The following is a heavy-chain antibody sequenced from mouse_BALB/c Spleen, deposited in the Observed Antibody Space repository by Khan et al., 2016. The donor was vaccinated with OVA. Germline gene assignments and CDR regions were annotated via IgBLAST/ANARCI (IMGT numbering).Heavy chain of an antibody. J-gene: IGHJ3*01. D-gene: IGHD2-2*01. Sequence: QVQLQQSGAELVKTGASVKLSCKASGYIFSSYYLYWVKQRPGQGLEWIGEINPNNGDSNFNEKFKSKATLTVDKSSYTVYMQLSSLTSEDSAVYYCTRSGYGSFAYWGQGTLVTVSA. V-gene: IGHV1S81*02. CDR3: TRSGYGSFAY. CDR2: INPNNGDS. CDR1: GYIFSSYY.